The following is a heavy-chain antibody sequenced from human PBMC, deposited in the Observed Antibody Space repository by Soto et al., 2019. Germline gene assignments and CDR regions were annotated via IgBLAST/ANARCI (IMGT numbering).Heavy chain of an antibody. V-gene: IGHV3-15*07. CDR2: IKSKTDGGTT. Sequence: PGGSLRLSCAASGFTFSNAWMNWVRQAPGKGLEWVGRIKSKTDGGTTDYAAPVKGRFTISRDDSKNTLYLQMNSLKTEDTAVYYCTTHPLAYCGGDCYSGVPYWGQGTLVTVSS. D-gene: IGHD2-21*02. CDR1: GFTFSNAW. J-gene: IGHJ4*02. CDR3: TTHPLAYCGGDCYSGVPY.